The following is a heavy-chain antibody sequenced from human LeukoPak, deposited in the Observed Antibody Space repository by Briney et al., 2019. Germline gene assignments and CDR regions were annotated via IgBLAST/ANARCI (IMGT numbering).Heavy chain of an antibody. CDR2: INAYNGNT. CDR3: ARAREGLRYFDWLLQLDYYYYYMDV. J-gene: IGHJ6*03. Sequence: ASVKVSCKASGYTVTSYAITWVRRAPGQGLGGLGWINAYNGNTNYAQRLQGRVTMTTDTSTSTAYMELRSRRSDDTAVYYCARAREGLRYFDWLLQLDYYYYYMDVWGKGTTVTISS. V-gene: IGHV1-18*01. CDR1: GYTVTSYA. D-gene: IGHD3-9*01.